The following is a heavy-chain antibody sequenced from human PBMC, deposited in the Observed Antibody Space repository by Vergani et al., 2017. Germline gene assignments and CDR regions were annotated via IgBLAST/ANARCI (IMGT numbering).Heavy chain of an antibody. CDR2: ISSGGCDI. CDR1: GFTFDTYT. D-gene: IGHD3-10*01. V-gene: IGHV3-23*01. J-gene: IGHJ1*01. CDR3: TTAWGLYYLHGEYFQY. Sequence: EVQLLESGGGLVQPGGSRRLSCACAGFTFDTYTMAYVRQAPGKGLEWVATISSGGCDIFYADSVKGRFTISRDNSKNTLFLQMNSLKDEDTAVYYCTTAWGLYYLHGEYFQYWGRGTLVSVSS.